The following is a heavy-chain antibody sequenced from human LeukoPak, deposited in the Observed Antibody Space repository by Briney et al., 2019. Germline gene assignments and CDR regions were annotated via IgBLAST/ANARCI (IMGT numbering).Heavy chain of an antibody. CDR2: ISAYNGNT. D-gene: IGHD3-9*01. CDR3: ARGASGGYFDWSKRYFDY. CDR1: GYTFINYG. V-gene: IGHV1-18*04. J-gene: IGHJ4*02. Sequence: ASVKVSCKASGYTFINYGFSWVRQAPGQGLEWMGWISAYNGNTNYLQKFQGRVIMTTDTSTNTVYMELRSLRSDDTAVYYCARGASGGYFDWSKRYFDYWGQGTLVTVSS.